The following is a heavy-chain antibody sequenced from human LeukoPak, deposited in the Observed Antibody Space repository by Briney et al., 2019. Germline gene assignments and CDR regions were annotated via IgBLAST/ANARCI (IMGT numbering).Heavy chain of an antibody. CDR3: ARSAQYYYYYYMDV. J-gene: IGHJ6*03. V-gene: IGHV4-4*07. CDR2: IYTSGST. CDR1: GGSISSYY. Sequence: KPSETLSLTCTVSGGSISSYYWSWIRQPAGKGLEWIGRIYTSGSTNYNPSLKSRVTMSVDTSKNQFSLKLSSVTAADTAVYYCARSAQYYYYYYMDVWGKGTTVTISS.